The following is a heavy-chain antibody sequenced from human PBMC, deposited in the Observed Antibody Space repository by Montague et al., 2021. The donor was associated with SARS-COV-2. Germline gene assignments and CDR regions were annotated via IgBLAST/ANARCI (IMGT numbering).Heavy chain of an antibody. Sequence: GSWKLSGEASGLSLSSFEMTWVRQAPGKGLEWVSYITGSGGAIYHADSVKGRFTISRDNAKESLSLQMDSLRAEDTAVYYCAAVPPHPINWSGRPTNADYWGQGTLVTVSS. CDR3: AAVPPHPINWSGRPTNADY. CDR2: ITGSGGAI. CDR1: GLSLSSFE. V-gene: IGHV3-48*03. J-gene: IGHJ4*02. D-gene: IGHD1-1*01.